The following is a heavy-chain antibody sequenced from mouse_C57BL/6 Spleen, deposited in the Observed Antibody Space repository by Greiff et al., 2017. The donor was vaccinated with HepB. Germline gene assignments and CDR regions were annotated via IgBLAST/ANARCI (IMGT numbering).Heavy chain of an antibody. CDR1: GYSITSGYY. J-gene: IGHJ4*01. D-gene: IGHD2-1*01. Sequence: VQLKESGPGLVKPSQSLSLTCSVTGYSITSGYYWNWIRQFPGNKLEWMGYISYDGSNNYNPSLKNRISITRDTSKNQFFLKLNSVTTEDTATYYCARGSGVTGFYAMDYWGQGTSVTVSS. CDR3: ARGSGVTGFYAMDY. V-gene: IGHV3-6*01. CDR2: ISYDGSN.